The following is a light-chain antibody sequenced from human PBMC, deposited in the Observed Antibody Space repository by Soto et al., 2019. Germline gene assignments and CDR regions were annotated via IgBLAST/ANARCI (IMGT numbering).Light chain of an antibody. J-gene: IGLJ2*01. CDR2: EVS. CDR1: GSDVGGYNY. Sequence: QSALTQPPSASGSPGQSVTISCTGSGSDVGGYNYVSWYQQHPGKAPKLMICEVSKRPSGVPDRFSGSKSGNTASLTVSGLQAEDEADYYCSSYAGSNNFVFGGGTKLTVL. V-gene: IGLV2-8*01. CDR3: SSYAGSNNFV.